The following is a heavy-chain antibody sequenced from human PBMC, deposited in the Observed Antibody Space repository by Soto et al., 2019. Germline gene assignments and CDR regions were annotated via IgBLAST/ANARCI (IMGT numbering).Heavy chain of an antibody. D-gene: IGHD5-18*01. V-gene: IGHV3-66*04. CDR2: IYSGGSA. J-gene: IGHJ4*02. Sequence: EVQLVESGGGLVQPGGSPRLSCAASGFTVSSNYMSWVRQAPGKGLEWVSVIYSGGSAYYADSVKGRFTISRDNSKNTLYLQMNSLRAEDMAVYYCARHGYSYGGGYFDYWGQGTLVTVSS. CDR1: GFTVSSNY. CDR3: ARHGYSYGGGYFDY.